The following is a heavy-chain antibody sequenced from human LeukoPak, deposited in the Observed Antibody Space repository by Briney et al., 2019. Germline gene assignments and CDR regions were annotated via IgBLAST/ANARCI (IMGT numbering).Heavy chain of an antibody. J-gene: IGHJ4*02. D-gene: IGHD2-15*01. CDR1: GFTFSSYA. CDR2: ITNSGGTT. CDR3: AKGALGYCSGDRCYPFDY. Sequence: GGSLRLSCAASGFTFSSYAMTWVRQGPGKGLERVSGITNSGGTTLYADSVKGRFTISRDNSKNPLYLQMNSLRAEDTAVYYRAKGALGYCSGDRCYPFDYWGQGTLVTVSS. V-gene: IGHV3-23*01.